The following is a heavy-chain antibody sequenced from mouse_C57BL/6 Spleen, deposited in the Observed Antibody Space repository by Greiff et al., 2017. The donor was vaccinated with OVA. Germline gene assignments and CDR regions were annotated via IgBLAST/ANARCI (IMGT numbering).Heavy chain of an antibody. D-gene: IGHD1-1*01. CDR2: IYPGSGST. CDR3: AREELFTTEVATYDLDY. V-gene: IGHV1-55*01. CDR1: GYTFTSYW. Sequence: QVQLQQPGAELVKPGASVKMSCKASGYTFTSYWITWVKQRPGQGLEWIGDIYPGSGSTNYNEKFKSKATLTVDTSSSTAYMQLSSLTSEDSAVYYCAREELFTTEVATYDLDYWGQGTTLTVSS. J-gene: IGHJ2*01.